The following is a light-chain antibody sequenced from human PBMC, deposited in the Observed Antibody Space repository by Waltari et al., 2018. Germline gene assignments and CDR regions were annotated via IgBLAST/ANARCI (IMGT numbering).Light chain of an antibody. Sequence: DIVLTQTPLSSPVTLGQSASISFRSSQSLVYSDGNTYLSWRQQSPGQPPRLRISQVSHRFSGVPERFSGSGAGTDFTLKISRVEAEDVGVYYCMQTVQFRWTFGQGTKVEIK. J-gene: IGKJ1*01. V-gene: IGKV2-24*01. CDR2: QVS. CDR3: MQTVQFRWT. CDR1: QSLVYSDGNTY.